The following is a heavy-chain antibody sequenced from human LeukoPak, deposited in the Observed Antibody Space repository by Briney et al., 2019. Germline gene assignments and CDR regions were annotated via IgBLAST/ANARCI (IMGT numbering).Heavy chain of an antibody. D-gene: IGHD6-13*01. CDR2: IYYSGST. CDR3: ARGYSSSWPYYYYMDV. J-gene: IGHJ6*03. Sequence: SETLSLTCTVSGGSISSSSYYWGWIRQPPGKGLEWIGYIYYSGSTNYNPSLKSRVTISVDTSKNQFSLKLSSVTAADTAVYYCARGYSSSWPYYYYMDVWGKGTTVTVSS. V-gene: IGHV4-61*05. CDR1: GGSISSSSYY.